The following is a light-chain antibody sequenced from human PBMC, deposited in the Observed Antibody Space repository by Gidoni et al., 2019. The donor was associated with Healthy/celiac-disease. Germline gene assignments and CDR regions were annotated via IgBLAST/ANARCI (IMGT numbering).Light chain of an antibody. V-gene: IGLV2-23*01. Sequence: QSALTQPASVSGSPGQSITISCTGTSTDVGKYNLVSWYQQHPDKAPKLIIYDDTKRPSGVSNRFSASKSGNTASLTISGLQAEDEADYYCCSYANISALAVFGGGTKLTVL. CDR2: DDT. J-gene: IGLJ3*02. CDR1: STDVGKYNL. CDR3: CSYANISALAV.